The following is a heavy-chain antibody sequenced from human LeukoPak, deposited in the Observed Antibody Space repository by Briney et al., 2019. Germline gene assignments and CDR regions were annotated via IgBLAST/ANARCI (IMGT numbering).Heavy chain of an antibody. CDR2: IYHSWST. V-gene: IGHV4-59*01. Sequence: SETLSLTCTVSGGSISNYYWSWIRQPPGKELEWIGYIYHSWSTNYNPSLKSRVTISIDTSKNQFSLKLSSVTAADTAVYYCARNADDSSSYPYFDYWGQGTLVTVSS. CDR3: ARNADDSSSYPYFDY. J-gene: IGHJ4*02. D-gene: IGHD3-22*01. CDR1: GGSISNYY.